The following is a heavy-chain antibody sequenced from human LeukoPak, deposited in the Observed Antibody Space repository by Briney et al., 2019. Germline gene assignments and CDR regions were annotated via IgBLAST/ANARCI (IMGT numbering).Heavy chain of an antibody. V-gene: IGHV3-21*01. D-gene: IGHD3-10*01. CDR1: GFTFSSYS. CDR2: ISSSSSYI. Sequence: PGGSLRLSCAASGFTFSSYSMNWVRQAPGEGLEWVSSISSSSSYIYYADSVKGRFTTSRDNAKNSLYLQMNSLRAEDTAVYYCARSIPDYYGSGSYYNEPLDYWGQGTLVTVSS. CDR3: ARSIPDYYGSGSYYNEPLDY. J-gene: IGHJ4*02.